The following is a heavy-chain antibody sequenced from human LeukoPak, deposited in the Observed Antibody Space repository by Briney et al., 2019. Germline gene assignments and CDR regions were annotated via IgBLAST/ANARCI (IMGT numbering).Heavy chain of an antibody. CDR1: DGSISSSSYY. CDR3: ARKNLSGGRDDAFDI. D-gene: IGHD1-14*01. J-gene: IGHJ3*02. CDR2: TYYSGCT. Sequence: PSETLSLTCTVSDGSISSSSYYWGWIRQPPGKGLEWIGSTYYSGCTYYNPSLKSRVTISADRSKNQFSLKLRSVTAADTAVYYCARKNLSGGRDDAFDIWGQGTMVTVSS. V-gene: IGHV4-39*01.